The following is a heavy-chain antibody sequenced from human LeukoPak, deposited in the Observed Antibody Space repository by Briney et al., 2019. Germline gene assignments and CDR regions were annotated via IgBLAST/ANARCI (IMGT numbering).Heavy chain of an antibody. CDR2: INQDGSAK. V-gene: IGHV3-7*04. D-gene: IGHD5-18*01. CDR1: GFTFSNYW. J-gene: IGHJ4*02. CDR3: AGSGKLVTPWARDY. Sequence: GGSLRLSCAASGFTFSNYWMIWVRQAPGKGLQWVANINQDGSAKNYVDSVKGRITMSRDNAKHALFLQMNSLRAEDTAVYYCAGSGKLVTPWARDYWGQGTLVTVSS.